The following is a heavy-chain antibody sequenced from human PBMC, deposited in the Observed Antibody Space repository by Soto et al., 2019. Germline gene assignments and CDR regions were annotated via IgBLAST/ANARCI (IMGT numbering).Heavy chain of an antibody. CDR2: ISGSGGST. V-gene: IGHV3-23*01. CDR1: GFPFRSYA. Sequence: PAVSLRLSCAASGFPFRSYAMSGVRQAQGKGLEWVSAISGSGGSTYYADSVKGRFTISRDNSKNTLYLQMNSLRAEDTAVYYCAKDPPNYDSSDYMRDYWGQGTLVTVFS. CDR3: AKDPPNYDSSDYMRDY. J-gene: IGHJ4*02. D-gene: IGHD3-22*01.